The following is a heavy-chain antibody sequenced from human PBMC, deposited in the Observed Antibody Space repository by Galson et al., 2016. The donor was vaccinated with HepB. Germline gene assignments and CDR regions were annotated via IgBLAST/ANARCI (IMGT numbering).Heavy chain of an antibody. CDR1: GGSMNSTNC. J-gene: IGHJ2*01. Sequence: SETLSLTCAVSGGSMNSTNCWSWVRQTPGKGLEYIGEIYHSGSTSYNPSVKGRVTLSLDTSKHPFSLKVNSVTAADTAVYFCCGGSDWHWHFDLWGRGTLVTVSS. D-gene: IGHD6-19*01. CDR2: IYHSGST. V-gene: IGHV4-4*02. CDR3: CGGSDWHWHFDL.